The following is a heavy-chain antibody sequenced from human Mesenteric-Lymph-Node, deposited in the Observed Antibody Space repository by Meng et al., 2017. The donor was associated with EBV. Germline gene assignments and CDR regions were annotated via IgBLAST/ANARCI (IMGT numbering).Heavy chain of an antibody. CDR2: TYYSGST. CDR3: ARGENFDLLTDDYNRWFDP. J-gene: IGHJ5*02. CDR1: GGSMNNRDYS. D-gene: IGHD3-9*01. Sequence: HLQLQESGPGLVKPSQXLSLTCTXPGGSMNNRDYSWNWIRQPPGKGLEWIGYTYYSGSTSYNPSLKSRVTISVDRSKNQFYLKLSSVTAADTAVYYCARGENFDLLTDDYNRWFDPWGQGTLGTVAS. V-gene: IGHV4-30-2*01.